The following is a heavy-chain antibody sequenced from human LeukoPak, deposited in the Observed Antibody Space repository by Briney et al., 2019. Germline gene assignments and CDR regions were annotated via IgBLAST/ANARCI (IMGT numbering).Heavy chain of an antibody. V-gene: IGHV3-13*01. CDR3: ARGPPRGKYYYMDV. J-gene: IGHJ6*03. Sequence: GGSLRLSCAASGFTFSSFDMHWVRQPTGQGLEWVSTIGTASDTYYPGSVEGRFTLSRDNAKNSLYLQMNSLTAGDTAVYYCARGPPRGKYYYMDVWGKGPTVTVSS. CDR2: IGTASDT. D-gene: IGHD1-1*01. CDR1: GFTFSSFD.